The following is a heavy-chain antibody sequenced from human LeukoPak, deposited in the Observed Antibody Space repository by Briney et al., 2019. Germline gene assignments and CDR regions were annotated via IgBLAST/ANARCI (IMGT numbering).Heavy chain of an antibody. CDR1: GGTFSSYA. D-gene: IGHD3-22*01. V-gene: IGHV1-69*05. Sequence: GASVKVSCKASGGTFSSYAISWVRQAPGQGLEWMGGIIPIFGTANYAQKFQGRVTITTDESTSTAYMELSSLRSEDTAVYYCARAPHYYDSSGYYSYYYYYYMDVWGKGTTVTVSS. CDR3: ARAPHYYDSSGYYSYYYYYYMDV. J-gene: IGHJ6*03. CDR2: IIPIFGTA.